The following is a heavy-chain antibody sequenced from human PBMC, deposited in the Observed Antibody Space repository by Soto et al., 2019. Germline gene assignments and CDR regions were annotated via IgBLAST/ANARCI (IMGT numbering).Heavy chain of an antibody. CDR2: ISYDGDIK. J-gene: IGHJ4*02. Sequence: QVHLVESGGGVVQPGRSLRLSCAASGFVFSDYGMHWVRQPPGKGLEWVALISYDGDIKYYADSVKGRFTISRDNSRNTGYLQMNSLRLEDAALYYCAKDNVAAIDYWGQGTLVTVSS. V-gene: IGHV3-30*18. CDR3: AKDNVAAIDY. CDR1: GFVFSDYG. D-gene: IGHD6-13*01.